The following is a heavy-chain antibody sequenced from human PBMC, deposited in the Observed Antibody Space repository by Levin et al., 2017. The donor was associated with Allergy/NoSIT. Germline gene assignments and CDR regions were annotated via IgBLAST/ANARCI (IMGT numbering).Heavy chain of an antibody. Sequence: GGSLRLSCAASGFTFSSYAMSWVRQAPGKGLEWVSAISGSGGSTYYADSVKGRFTISRDNSKNTLYLQMNSLRAEDTAVYYCALARGVVVVAATPPWFDPWGQGTLVTVSS. CDR3: ALARGVVVVAATPPWFDP. J-gene: IGHJ5*02. V-gene: IGHV3-23*01. CDR2: ISGSGGST. D-gene: IGHD2-15*01. CDR1: GFTFSSYA.